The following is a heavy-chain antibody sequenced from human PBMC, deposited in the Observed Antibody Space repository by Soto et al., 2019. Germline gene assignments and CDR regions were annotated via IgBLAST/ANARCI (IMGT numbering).Heavy chain of an antibody. J-gene: IGHJ4*02. V-gene: IGHV3-23*01. D-gene: IGHD6-25*01. CDR1: GFKFSTYA. CDR3: AKDESSDWRFDY. Sequence: GRSLRLSRAASGFKFSTYAMSWVRQAPGKGLEWVSTISAAGAGTYYADSVKGRFTISRDNSKNTLYLQMNSLRADDTAVYYCAKDESSDWRFDYWGQGSLVTVSS. CDR2: ISAAGAGT.